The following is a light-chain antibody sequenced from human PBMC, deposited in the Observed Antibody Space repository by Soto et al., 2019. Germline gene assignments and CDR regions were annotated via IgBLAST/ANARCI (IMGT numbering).Light chain of an antibody. V-gene: IGKV1-5*03. J-gene: IGKJ5*01. CDR3: QQYYSIPIT. CDR1: QTISSW. Sequence: DIQMTQSPATLSGSFGDRVTITCRASQTISSWFAWYQQKPGKAPKLLIYKASTLKSGVPSRFSGSGSGTDFTLTISSLQAEDVAVYYCQQYYSIPITFGQGTRLEIK. CDR2: KAS.